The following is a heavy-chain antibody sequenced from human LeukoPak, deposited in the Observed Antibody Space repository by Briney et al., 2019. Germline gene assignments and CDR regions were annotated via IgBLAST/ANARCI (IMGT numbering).Heavy chain of an antibody. CDR2: IAYDGNNK. Sequence: GRSLRLSCAVSGXTFSSYAVHWVRQAPGKGQEWVAGIAYDGNNKYYADSVKGRFTISRDKSKNTLYMQMNSLRGEDTAVYYCASPHSSSWYSPIEYWGQGTLVTVSS. CDR3: ASPHSSSWYSPIEY. D-gene: IGHD6-13*01. V-gene: IGHV3-30-3*01. J-gene: IGHJ4*02. CDR1: GXTFSSYA.